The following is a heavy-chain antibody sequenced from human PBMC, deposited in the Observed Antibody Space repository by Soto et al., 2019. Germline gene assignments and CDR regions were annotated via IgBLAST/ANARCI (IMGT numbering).Heavy chain of an antibody. CDR2: IYSGGIT. J-gene: IGHJ6*02. Sequence: GGSLRLSCAASGFTVSSNYMSWVRQAPGKGLEWVSVIYSGGITFYADSVKGRFTISRDNSKNTLYLQMNNLRGEDTAVYYCVRDFRRSSEGRLDVCGHGTTVTVSS. D-gene: IGHD6-6*01. CDR1: GFTVSSNY. V-gene: IGHV3-53*01. CDR3: VRDFRRSSEGRLDV.